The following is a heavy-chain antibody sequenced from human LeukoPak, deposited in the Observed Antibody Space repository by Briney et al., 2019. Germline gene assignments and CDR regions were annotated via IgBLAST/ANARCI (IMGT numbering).Heavy chain of an antibody. Sequence: GGSLRLSCAASGFTFSSYGMHWVRQAPGKGLEWVAFIRYDGSNKYYADSVKGRFTISRDNSKNTLYLQMNSLRAEDTAVYSCAKEQNDFWSGYYIDYWGQGTLVTVSS. CDR1: GFTFSSYG. CDR3: AKEQNDFWSGYYIDY. D-gene: IGHD3-3*01. V-gene: IGHV3-30*02. J-gene: IGHJ4*02. CDR2: IRYDGSNK.